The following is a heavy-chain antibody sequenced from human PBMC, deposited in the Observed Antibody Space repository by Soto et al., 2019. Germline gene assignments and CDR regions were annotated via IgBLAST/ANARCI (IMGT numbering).Heavy chain of an antibody. CDR3: AKSRLVMTSSSFDS. J-gene: IGHJ4*02. Sequence: PGGSLRLSCAASGFTLSSFAMGWVRQASGKGLEWVSDISASGSRSTYADFVGGRFTVSRDNSNNTLFLQMNSLTVEDTAVYYCAKSRLVMTSSSFDSWGQGALVTVSS. D-gene: IGHD2-21*02. CDR1: GFTLSSFA. CDR2: ISASGSRS. V-gene: IGHV3-23*01.